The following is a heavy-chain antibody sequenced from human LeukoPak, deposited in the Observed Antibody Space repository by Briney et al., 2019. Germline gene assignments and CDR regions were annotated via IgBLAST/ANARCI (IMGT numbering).Heavy chain of an antibody. Sequence: PGGSLRLSCGASGFTFSNYGMHWVRQAPGKGLEWVAFIRYDGRNKYYADSVKGRFTISRDNSKNTLYLQMNSLRPEDTAVYYCAKGTQQLVRRMVPYYMDVWGKGTTVTISS. V-gene: IGHV3-30*02. J-gene: IGHJ6*03. CDR1: GFTFSNYG. D-gene: IGHD6-13*01. CDR3: AKGTQQLVRRMVPYYMDV. CDR2: IRYDGRNK.